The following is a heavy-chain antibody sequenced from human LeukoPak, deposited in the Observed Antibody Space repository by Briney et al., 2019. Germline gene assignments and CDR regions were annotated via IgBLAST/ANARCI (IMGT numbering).Heavy chain of an antibody. CDR3: ARETTVVTPYYYYYMDV. CDR2: IYYSGST. CDR1: GGSISSSSYY. D-gene: IGHD4-23*01. J-gene: IGHJ6*03. V-gene: IGHV4-39*07. Sequence: SETLSLTCTVSGGSISSSSYYWGWIRQPPGKGLEWIGSIYYSGSTYYNPSLKSRVTISVDTSKNQFSLKLSSVTAADTAVYYCARETTVVTPYYYYYMDVWGKGTTVTVSS.